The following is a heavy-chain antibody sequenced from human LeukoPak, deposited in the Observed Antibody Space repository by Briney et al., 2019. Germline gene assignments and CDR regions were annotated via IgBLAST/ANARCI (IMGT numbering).Heavy chain of an antibody. CDR2: ISSSGSTI. V-gene: IGHV3-48*04. CDR3: ARDVQNWFDP. CDR1: GFTFSSYG. Sequence: GGSLRLSCAASGFTFSSYGMNWVRQAPGKGLEWVSYISSSGSTIYYADSVKGRFTISRDNAKNSLYLQMNSLRAEDTAVYYCARDVQNWFDPWGQGTLVTVSS. J-gene: IGHJ5*02.